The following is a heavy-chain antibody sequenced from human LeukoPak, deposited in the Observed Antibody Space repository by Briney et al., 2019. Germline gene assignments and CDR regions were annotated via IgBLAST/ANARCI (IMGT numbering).Heavy chain of an antibody. V-gene: IGHV3-23*01. Sequence: PGGSLRLSCAASGFTFSSCAMNWVRQAPGKGLERVSGISGSGGITHYADSVKGRFTISRDNSKNTLYLQMNSLRAEDTAVYYCAKGARGSIYYYYYYMDVWGKGTTVTVSS. D-gene: IGHD5-12*01. CDR1: GFTFSSCA. J-gene: IGHJ6*03. CDR3: AKGARGSIYYYYYYMDV. CDR2: ISGSGGIT.